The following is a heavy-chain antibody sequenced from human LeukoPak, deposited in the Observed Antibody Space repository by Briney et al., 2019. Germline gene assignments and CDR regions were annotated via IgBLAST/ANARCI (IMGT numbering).Heavy chain of an antibody. D-gene: IGHD3-22*01. V-gene: IGHV1-46*01. Sequence: ASVKVSCKASGYTFTSYGISWVRQAPGQGLEWMGIINPSGGSTSYAQKFQGRVTMTRDTSTSTVYMELSSLRSEDTAVYYCARDGIRLSSYYYDSSGYYVGWGQGTLVTVSS. CDR1: GYTFTSYG. J-gene: IGHJ4*02. CDR3: ARDGIRLSSYYYDSSGYYVG. CDR2: INPSGGST.